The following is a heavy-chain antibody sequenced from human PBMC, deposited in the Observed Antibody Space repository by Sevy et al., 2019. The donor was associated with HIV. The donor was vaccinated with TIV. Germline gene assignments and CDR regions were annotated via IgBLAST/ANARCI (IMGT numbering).Heavy chain of an antibody. CDR3: ARDYDSSGYYLFDY. D-gene: IGHD3-22*01. CDR2: ISYDGSNK. V-gene: IGHV3-30-3*01. CDR1: GFTFSSYA. Sequence: GGSLRLSCAASGFTFSSYAMHWVRQAPGKGLEWVAVISYDGSNKYYADSVKGRFTISRDNSKNTLYPQMNSLRAEDTAVYYCARDYDSSGYYLFDYWGQGTLVTVSS. J-gene: IGHJ4*02.